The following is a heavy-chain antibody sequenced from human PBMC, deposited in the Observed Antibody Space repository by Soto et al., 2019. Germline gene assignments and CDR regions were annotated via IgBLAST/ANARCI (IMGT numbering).Heavy chain of an antibody. Sequence: QVQLVQSGAEVKRPGSSVKVSCKASGGTLISYAVSWVRHAPGQGLEWVGGIIPVFGTINYAQNFQGRVTITADKSKNTAYMDLRSLRSDDTAVYYCARSDDFWSGGMDVWGQGTTVTVSS. CDR1: GGTLISYA. CDR2: IIPVFGTI. CDR3: ARSDDFWSGGMDV. V-gene: IGHV1-69*06. J-gene: IGHJ6*02. D-gene: IGHD3-3*01.